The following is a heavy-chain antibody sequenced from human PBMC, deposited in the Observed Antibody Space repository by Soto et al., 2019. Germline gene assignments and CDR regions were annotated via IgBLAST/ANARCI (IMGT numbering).Heavy chain of an antibody. CDR2: FDPEDGET. CDR1: GYTLTELS. J-gene: IGHJ4*02. CDR3: ARDRVTIFGVVDFDY. Sequence: WASVKVSCKVSGYTLTELSMHWVRQAPGKGLEWMGGFDPEDGETNYAQKLQGRVTMTTDTSTSTAYMELRSLRSDDTAVYYCARDRVTIFGVVDFDYWGQGTLVTVSS. V-gene: IGHV1-24*01. D-gene: IGHD3-3*01.